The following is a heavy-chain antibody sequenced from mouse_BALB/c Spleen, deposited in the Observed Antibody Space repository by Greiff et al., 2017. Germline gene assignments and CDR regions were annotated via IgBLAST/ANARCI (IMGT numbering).Heavy chain of an antibody. Sequence: EVQLVESGAELVKPGASVKLSCTASGFNIKDTYMHWVKQRPEQGLEWIGRIDPANGNTKYDPKFQGKATITADTSSNTAYLQLSSLTSEDTAVYYCARNDYGFCAYWGQGTLVTVSA. J-gene: IGHJ3*01. D-gene: IGHD2-4*01. CDR3: ARNDYGFCAY. V-gene: IGHV14-3*02. CDR1: GFNIKDTY. CDR2: IDPANGNT.